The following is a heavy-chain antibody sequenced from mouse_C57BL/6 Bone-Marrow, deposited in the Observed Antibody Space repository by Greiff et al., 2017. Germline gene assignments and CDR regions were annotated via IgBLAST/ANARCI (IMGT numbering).Heavy chain of an antibody. Sequence: QVQLQQPGAELVMPGASVKLSCKASGYTFTSYWMHWVKQRPGQGLEWIGEIDPSDSYTNYNQKFKGKSTLTVDKSSSTAYMQLSSLTSEDSAVYYCARSLLSWGQGTLVPVSA. J-gene: IGHJ3*01. CDR2: IDPSDSYT. CDR1: GYTFTSYW. CDR3: ARSLLS. V-gene: IGHV1-69*01.